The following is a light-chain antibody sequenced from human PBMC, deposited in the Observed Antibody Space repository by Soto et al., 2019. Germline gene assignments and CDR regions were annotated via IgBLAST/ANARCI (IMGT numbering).Light chain of an antibody. V-gene: IGLV2-8*01. CDR1: SSDVGGYNY. Sequence: QTVLTQPPSASGSPGQSVTISCTGTSSDVGGYNYVSWYQQHPGKAPKLMIYEVSKRPSGVPDRFSGSKSGNTASLTVSGLQAEDEADYYCSSYGGSNTIVLGTGTKVTVL. CDR2: EVS. J-gene: IGLJ1*01. CDR3: SSYGGSNTIV.